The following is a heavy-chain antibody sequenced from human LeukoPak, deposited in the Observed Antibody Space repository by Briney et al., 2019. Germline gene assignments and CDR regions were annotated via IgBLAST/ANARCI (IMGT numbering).Heavy chain of an antibody. Sequence: SETLSLTCAVYGGSFSGYYWSWIRQPPGKGLEWIGEINHSGSTYYNPSLKSRVTISVDTSKNQFSLKLSSVTAADTAVYYCASPFSGWYSPGYWGQGTLVTVSS. CDR3: ASPFSGWYSPGY. J-gene: IGHJ4*02. D-gene: IGHD6-19*01. CDR2: INHSGST. V-gene: IGHV4-34*01. CDR1: GGSFSGYY.